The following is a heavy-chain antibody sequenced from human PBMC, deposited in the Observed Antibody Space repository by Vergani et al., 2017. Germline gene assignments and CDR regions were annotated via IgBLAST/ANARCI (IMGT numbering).Heavy chain of an antibody. CDR2: IIPIFGTA. CDR1: GGTFSSYA. CDR3: ARAFVYYYDSSCPYYFDY. V-gene: IGHV1-69*06. D-gene: IGHD3-22*01. Sequence: QVQLVQSGAEVKKPGSSVKVSCKASGGTFSSYAISWVRQAPGQGLEWMGGIIPIFGTANYAQKFQGRVTITADKSTSTAYMELSRLRSDDTAVYYCARAFVYYYDSSCPYYFDYWGQGTLVTVSS. J-gene: IGHJ4*02.